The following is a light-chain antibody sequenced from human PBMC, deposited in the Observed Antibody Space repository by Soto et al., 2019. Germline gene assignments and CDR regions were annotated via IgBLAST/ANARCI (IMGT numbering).Light chain of an antibody. Sequence: EIVLTQSPGTLSLSPGERATLSCRASQSVSSSYLAWYQQKPGQAPRLLIYGASSSATGIPDRFSGSGSGTDFTLTISRLEPADFAVYYCQQYGSSPLFTFGPGTKVDIK. CDR2: GAS. J-gene: IGKJ3*01. V-gene: IGKV3-20*01. CDR1: QSVSSSY. CDR3: QQYGSSPLFT.